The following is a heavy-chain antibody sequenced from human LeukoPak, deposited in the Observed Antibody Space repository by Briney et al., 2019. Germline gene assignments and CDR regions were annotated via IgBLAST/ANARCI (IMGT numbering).Heavy chain of an antibody. CDR1: GFTFDDYA. J-gene: IGHJ4*02. CDR2: ISWNSGSI. V-gene: IGHV3-9*01. Sequence: QTGGSLRLSCAASGFTFDDYAMHWVRQAPGKGLEWVSGISWNSGSIGYADSVKGRFTISRDNAKNSLYLQMNSLRAEDTAVYYCARRYFDYWGQGTLVTVSS. CDR3: ARRYFDY.